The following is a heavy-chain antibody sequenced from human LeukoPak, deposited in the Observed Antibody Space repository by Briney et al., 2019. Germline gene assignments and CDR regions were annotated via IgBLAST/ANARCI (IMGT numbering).Heavy chain of an antibody. CDR1: GGSISSYY. Sequence: PSETLSLTCTVSGGSISSYYWSWIRQPPGKGLEWIGYIYYSGSTYYNPSLKSRVTILVDTSKNQFSLKLSSVTAADTAVYYCARVPVYYGSGDWGQGTLVTVSS. CDR2: IYYSGST. J-gene: IGHJ4*02. V-gene: IGHV4-59*08. CDR3: ARVPVYYGSGD. D-gene: IGHD3-10*01.